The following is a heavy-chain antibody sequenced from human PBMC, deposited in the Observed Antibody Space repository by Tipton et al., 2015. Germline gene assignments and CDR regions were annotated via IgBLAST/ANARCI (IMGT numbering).Heavy chain of an antibody. Sequence: TLSLTCTVSGVSVNSYYWGWIRQPPGKGLEYIGYIHYSGNSNYNPSLKSRISMSVDTSKNQFSLQLSSVTDADTAVYYCARGELGDFDSWGQGTLVTVSS. D-gene: IGHD6-6*01. CDR1: GVSVNSYY. CDR3: ARGELGDFDS. V-gene: IGHV4-59*08. J-gene: IGHJ4*02. CDR2: IHYSGNS.